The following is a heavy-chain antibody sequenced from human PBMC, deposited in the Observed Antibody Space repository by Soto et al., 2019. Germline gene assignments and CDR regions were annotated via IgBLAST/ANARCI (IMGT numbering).Heavy chain of an antibody. J-gene: IGHJ6*02. CDR3: ARGIVTTGYSSSWYSYYGMDV. V-gene: IGHV1-69*01. CDR2: IIPIFGTA. D-gene: IGHD6-13*01. Sequence: GQGREWMGGIIPIFGTANYAQKFQGRVTITADESTSTAYMELSSLRSEDTAVYYCARGIVTTGYSSSWYSYYGMDVWGQGTTVTVSS.